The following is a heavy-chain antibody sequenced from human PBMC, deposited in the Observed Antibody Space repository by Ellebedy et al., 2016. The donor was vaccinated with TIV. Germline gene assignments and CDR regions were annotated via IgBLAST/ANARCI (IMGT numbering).Heavy chain of an antibody. Sequence: ASVKVSXKASGYTFTSYGISWVRQAPGQGLEWMGWISAYNGNTNYAQKLQGRVTMTTDTSTSTAYMELRSLRSDDTAVYYCARGAGVPAAIKSYYYMDVWGKGTTVTVSS. CDR3: ARGAGVPAAIKSYYYMDV. CDR2: ISAYNGNT. D-gene: IGHD2-2*02. CDR1: GYTFTSYG. J-gene: IGHJ6*03. V-gene: IGHV1-18*01.